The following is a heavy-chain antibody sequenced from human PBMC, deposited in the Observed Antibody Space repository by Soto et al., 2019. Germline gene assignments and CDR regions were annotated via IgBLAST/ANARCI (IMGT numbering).Heavy chain of an antibody. Sequence: QVQLQESGPGLVKPSETLSLTCTVSGGSVTSGNHYWSWIRQSPGKGLEFIAYIFYSGSDNYNPSLKSRXITXIXRSKNQFSLNLRSVTAADTAVYYCARGRGYGYGIDYWGQGTLVTVSS. J-gene: IGHJ4*02. CDR2: IFYSGSD. D-gene: IGHD5-18*01. CDR1: GGSVTSGNHY. V-gene: IGHV4-61*01. CDR3: ARGRGYGYGIDY.